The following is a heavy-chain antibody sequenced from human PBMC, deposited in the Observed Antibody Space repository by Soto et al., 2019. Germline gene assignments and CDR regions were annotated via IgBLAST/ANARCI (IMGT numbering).Heavy chain of an antibody. CDR3: ARAYCGGDGYDAFDI. V-gene: IGHV1-69*13. Sequence: ASVKVSCKASGGTFSSYAISWVRQAPGQGLEWMGGFIPIFGTANYAQKFQVRVTITADVSTSTAYMELSSLRSEATAVYDCARAYCGGDGYDAFDIWGQGTMVTVSS. J-gene: IGHJ3*02. CDR1: GGTFSSYA. D-gene: IGHD2-21*02. CDR2: FIPIFGTA.